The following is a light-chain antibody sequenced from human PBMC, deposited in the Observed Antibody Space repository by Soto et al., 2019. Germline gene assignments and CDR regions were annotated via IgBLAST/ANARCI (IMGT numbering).Light chain of an antibody. CDR1: QSGSNTY. CDR2: GAS. Sequence: EIVLTQSPGTLSLSPGERATLSCRASQSGSNTYLAWHQQKRGQAPRLLIYGASSRATGIPARFSGSGSGTEFTLTISSLQSEDFAVYYCQQYNNWGTFGQGTKVEIK. CDR3: QQYNNWGT. V-gene: IGKV3-15*01. J-gene: IGKJ1*01.